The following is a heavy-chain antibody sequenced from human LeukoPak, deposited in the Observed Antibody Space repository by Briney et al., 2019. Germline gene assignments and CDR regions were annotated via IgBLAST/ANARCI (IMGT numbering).Heavy chain of an antibody. V-gene: IGHV3-74*01. D-gene: IGHD4-23*01. CDR3: ARELGDYGGSPSFGY. J-gene: IGHJ4*02. CDR2: INSDGSST. CDR1: GFTFSSYW. Sequence: GGSLRLSCAASGFTFSSYWMHWVRHAPGKGLVWVSRINSDGSSTSYADSVKGRFTISRDNAKNTLYLQMNSLRAEDTAVYYCARELGDYGGSPSFGYWGQGTLVTVSS.